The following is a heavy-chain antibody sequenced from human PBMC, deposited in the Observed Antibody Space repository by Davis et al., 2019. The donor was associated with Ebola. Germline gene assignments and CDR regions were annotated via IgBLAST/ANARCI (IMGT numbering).Heavy chain of an antibody. CDR2: IYHSGTT. V-gene: IGHV4-4*02. D-gene: IGHD2-21*02. J-gene: IGHJ1*01. Sequence: MPSETLSLTCGVSGGSISSNNWWSWVRQPPGKGLEWIGEIYHSGTTNYNPSLKSRATISVDTSRNQFSLRLSSVTAADTAVYYCAVYTVVVTDIRAEYFQHWGQGTLATVSS. CDR3: AVYTVVVTDIRAEYFQH. CDR1: GGSISSNNW.